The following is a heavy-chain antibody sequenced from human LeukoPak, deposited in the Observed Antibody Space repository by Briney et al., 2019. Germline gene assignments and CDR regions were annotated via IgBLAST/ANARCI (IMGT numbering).Heavy chain of an antibody. CDR3: AKDSVAGDGGNY. V-gene: IGHV3-23*01. Sequence: PGGSLRLSCAASGFTFSSYAMSWVRRAPGKGLEWVSAISGSGGSTYYADSVKGRFTISRDNSKNTLYLQMNSLRAEDTAVYYCAKDSVAGDGGNYWGQGTLVTVSS. CDR2: ISGSGGST. J-gene: IGHJ4*02. D-gene: IGHD6-19*01. CDR1: GFTFSSYA.